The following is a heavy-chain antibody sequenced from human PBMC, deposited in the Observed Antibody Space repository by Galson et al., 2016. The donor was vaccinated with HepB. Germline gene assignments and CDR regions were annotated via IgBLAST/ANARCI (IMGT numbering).Heavy chain of an antibody. CDR3: ARGPKLLYQDTNWFGP. CDR1: GFTFSSFW. D-gene: IGHD2-2*02. J-gene: IGHJ5*02. Sequence: SLRLSCAASGFTFSSFWMTWVRQAPGKGLQWVANIIQDGRETYYVDSVKGRFTISRDNAENSLYLQMNSLRVEDTAVYFCARGPKLLYQDTNWFGPWGQGTLVTGSS. CDR2: IIQDGRET. V-gene: IGHV3-7*04.